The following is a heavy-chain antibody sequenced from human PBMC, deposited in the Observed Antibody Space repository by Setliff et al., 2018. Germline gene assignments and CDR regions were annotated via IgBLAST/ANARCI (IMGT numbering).Heavy chain of an antibody. V-gene: IGHV4-59*08. CDR2: IYSSGSI. D-gene: IGHD1-26*01. J-gene: IGHJ6*03. CDR3: ARAPDSGTYYNLYPYYNDV. Sequence: PSETLSLTCTVSGGSISGYYWSWIRQPPGKGLEWIGNIYSSGSIKYNPPLRSRVTISVDTVKNQFSLRLSSLTAADTAVYYCARAPDSGTYYNLYPYYNDVWGKGTTVTVSS. CDR1: GGSISGYY.